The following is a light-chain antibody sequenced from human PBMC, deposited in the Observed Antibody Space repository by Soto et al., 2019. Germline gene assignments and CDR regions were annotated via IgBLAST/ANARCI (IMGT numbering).Light chain of an antibody. Sequence: DIQLTQCPSLMSASVGDRVTITCRASQGISSYLAWSQQKPGKAPKLLIYAASTLQSGVPSRFSGSGSGTEFTLTISSLQPEDFATYYCQQRNSYPITFGQGTRLEIK. CDR1: QGISSY. V-gene: IGKV1-9*01. CDR3: QQRNSYPIT. J-gene: IGKJ5*01. CDR2: AAS.